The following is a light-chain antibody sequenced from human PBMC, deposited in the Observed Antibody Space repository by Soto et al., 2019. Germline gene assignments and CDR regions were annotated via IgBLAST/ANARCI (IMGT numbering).Light chain of an antibody. Sequence: QSALTQPRSVSGSPGQSVTISCTGTSSDVGRFEYVSWYQQHPGEAPKVVVYDITKRPSGVPDRFSGSKSGHTASLTISGLQAEDEADYYCCSYAGMYYYVFGNGTKVTV. CDR1: SSDVGRFEY. CDR3: CSYAGMYYYV. CDR2: DIT. V-gene: IGLV2-11*01. J-gene: IGLJ1*01.